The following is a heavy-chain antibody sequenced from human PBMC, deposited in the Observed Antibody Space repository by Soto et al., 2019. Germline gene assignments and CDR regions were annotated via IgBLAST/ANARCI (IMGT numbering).Heavy chain of an antibody. CDR2: INPGDSET. CDR1: GYSFTSYW. J-gene: IGHJ4*02. D-gene: IGHD3-9*01. Sequence: PGESLKISCKGSGYSFTSYWIAWVRQMPGKGLEWMAIINPGDSETKYSPSFQGQVTISADKSINTAYLQWSSLKASDTAMYYCARHDHYYAILSGYYFDYWGQGTQVTVSS. CDR3: ARHDHYYAILSGYYFDY. V-gene: IGHV5-51*01.